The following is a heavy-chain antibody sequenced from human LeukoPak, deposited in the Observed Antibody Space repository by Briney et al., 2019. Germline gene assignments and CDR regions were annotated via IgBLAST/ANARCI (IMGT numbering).Heavy chain of an antibody. J-gene: IGHJ3*02. D-gene: IGHD3-22*01. CDR2: IYYSGAS. CDR3: ARHYYDSSGYYLEGFDI. Sequence: GSLRLSCAASGFTFSSYSMNWVRQAPGKGLEWIGSIYYSGASYYNPSLKSRVIISVDTSKNQFSLKLSSVTAADTAVFHCARHYYDSSGYYLEGFDIWGQGTMVTVSS. V-gene: IGHV4-39*01. CDR1: GFTFSSYSMN.